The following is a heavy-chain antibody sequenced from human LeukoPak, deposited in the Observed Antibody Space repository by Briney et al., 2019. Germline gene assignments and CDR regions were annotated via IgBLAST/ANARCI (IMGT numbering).Heavy chain of an antibody. CDR3: ARVHYSNYHFDY. CDR1: GGSISNGGYY. J-gene: IGHJ4*02. CDR2: IYHSGRT. D-gene: IGHD4-11*01. Sequence: SETLSLTCTVSGGSISNGGYYWSWIRQPPGKGLEWIGYIYHSGRTYYNPSLKSRVTISVDGSKNQFSLQLSSVTAADTAMYYCARVHYSNYHFDYWGQGTLVTVSS. V-gene: IGHV4-30-2*01.